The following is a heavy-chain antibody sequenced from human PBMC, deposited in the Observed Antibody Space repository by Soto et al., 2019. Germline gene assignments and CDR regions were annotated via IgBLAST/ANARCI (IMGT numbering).Heavy chain of an antibody. CDR2: ISGSGGST. V-gene: IGHV3-23*01. Sequence: PGGSLRLSCAASGFTFSSYAMSWVRQAPGKGLEWVSAISGSGGSTYYADSVKGRFTISRDNSKNTLYLQMNSPRAEDTAVYYCAHSSGWPPISFDYWGQGTLVTVSS. CDR3: AHSSGWPPISFDY. J-gene: IGHJ4*02. CDR1: GFTFSSYA. D-gene: IGHD6-19*01.